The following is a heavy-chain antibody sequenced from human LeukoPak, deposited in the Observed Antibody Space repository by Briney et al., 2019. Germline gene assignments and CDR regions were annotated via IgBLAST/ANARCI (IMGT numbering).Heavy chain of an antibody. CDR3: ARLPLTTGGFDY. J-gene: IGHJ4*02. CDR2: FQPGDSHS. CDR1: GYSFTSYW. D-gene: IGHD4-11*01. V-gene: IGHV5-51*01. Sequence: GESLKISCKGSGYSFTSYWIDWARQVPGKGLEWMGLFQPGDSHSRYSPAFQGQVTISAAKSINTAYLQWSSLKASDTAMYYCARLPLTTGGFDYWGQGTLVTVSS.